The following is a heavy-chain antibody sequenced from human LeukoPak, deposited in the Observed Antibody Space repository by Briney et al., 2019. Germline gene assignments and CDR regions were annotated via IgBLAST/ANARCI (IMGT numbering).Heavy chain of an antibody. CDR2: ISGSGGST. D-gene: IGHD3-16*01. CDR3: AKDSYAYIDYYYGMDV. J-gene: IGHJ6*02. Sequence: GGSLRLSCAASGFTFSSYAMSWVRQAPGKGLERVSAISGSGGSTYYADSVKGRFTISRDNSKNTLYLQMNSLRAEDTAVYYCAKDSYAYIDYYYGMDVWGQGTTVTVSS. V-gene: IGHV3-23*01. CDR1: GFTFSSYA.